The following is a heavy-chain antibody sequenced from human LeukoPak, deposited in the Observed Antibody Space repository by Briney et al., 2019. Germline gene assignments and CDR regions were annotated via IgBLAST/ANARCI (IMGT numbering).Heavy chain of an antibody. D-gene: IGHD2-15*01. CDR2: ISGSGGST. J-gene: IGHJ4*02. Sequence: GSLRLSCAASGFTFSSYAMSWVRQAPGRGLGWVSAISGSGGSTYYADSVKGRFTISRDNSRNTLYLQMNSLRAEDTAVYYCAKLLRPQDYWGQGTLVTVSS. CDR3: AKLLRPQDY. CDR1: GFTFSSYA. V-gene: IGHV3-23*01.